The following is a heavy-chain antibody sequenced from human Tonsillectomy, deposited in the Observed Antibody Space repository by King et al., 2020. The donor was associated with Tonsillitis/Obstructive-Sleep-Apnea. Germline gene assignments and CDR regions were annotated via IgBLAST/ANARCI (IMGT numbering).Heavy chain of an antibody. D-gene: IGHD2-8*01. CDR1: GGSISSYY. CDR3: ARDMVLEAGCEAFDI. V-gene: IGHV4-59*01. CDR2: IYYSGST. Sequence: VQLQESGPGLVKPSETLSLTCTVSGGSISSYYWSWIRQPPGKGLDWIGYIYYSGSTNYNPSLKSRVTISVDTSKNQFSLKLSSVTAADTAVYYCARDMVLEAGCEAFDIWGQGTMVTVSS. J-gene: IGHJ3*02.